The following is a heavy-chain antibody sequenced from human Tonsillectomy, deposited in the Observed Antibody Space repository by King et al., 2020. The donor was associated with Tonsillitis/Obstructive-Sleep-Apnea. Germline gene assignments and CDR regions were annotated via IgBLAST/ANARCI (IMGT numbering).Heavy chain of an antibody. CDR3: AKYQQLVSFDY. D-gene: IGHD6-13*01. CDR1: GFTFSSYA. V-gene: IGHV3-23*04. Sequence: VQLVESGGGLVQPGGSLRLSCAASGFTFSSYAMSWVRQAPGKGLELGSTITGSGDSTYYADSVKGRFTISRDNSKNTLYLQMNSLRAEDTAVYFCAKYQQLVSFDYWGQGTLVTVSS. CDR2: ITGSGDST. J-gene: IGHJ4*02.